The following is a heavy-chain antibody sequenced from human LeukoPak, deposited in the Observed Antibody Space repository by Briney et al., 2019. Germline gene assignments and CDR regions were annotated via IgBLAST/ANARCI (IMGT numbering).Heavy chain of an antibody. CDR1: GGSISSYY. J-gene: IGHJ6*03. Sequence: PSETLSLTCTVSGGSISSYYWSWIRQPAGKGLEWIGRIYTSGSTYYNPSLKSRVTMSVDTSKNQFSLKLSSVTAADTAVYYCARDYYDSSGPGEYYYYMDVWGKGTTVTVSS. CDR3: ARDYYDSSGPGEYYYYMDV. D-gene: IGHD3-22*01. CDR2: IYTSGST. V-gene: IGHV4-4*07.